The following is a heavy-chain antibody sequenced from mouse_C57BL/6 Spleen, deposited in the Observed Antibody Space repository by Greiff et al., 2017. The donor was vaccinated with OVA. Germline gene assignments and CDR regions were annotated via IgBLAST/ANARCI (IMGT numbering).Heavy chain of an antibody. Sequence: EVKLQESGPGLVKPSQSLSLTCSVTGYSLTRGYYWNWLRQFPGNNLEWMGYISYAGSNNSNPSLNTRLSITRDTSKNQVFLKLNAGTTEDTATDYCARGSDGYYPPFAYWGQGTLVTVSA. D-gene: IGHD2-3*01. CDR3: ARGSDGYYPPFAY. CDR2: ISYAGSN. V-gene: IGHV3-6*01. J-gene: IGHJ3*01. CDR1: GYSLTRGYY.